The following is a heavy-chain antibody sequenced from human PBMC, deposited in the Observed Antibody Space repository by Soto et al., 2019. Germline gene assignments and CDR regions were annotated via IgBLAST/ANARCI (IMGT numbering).Heavy chain of an antibody. CDR3: AKHDFWTLYNTGLDS. V-gene: IGHV3-23*01. J-gene: IGHJ4*02. D-gene: IGHD3-3*01. CDR1: GFTFTSYA. Sequence: EVQLLESGGGLVQPGGSLRLSCSASGFTFTSYAISWVRQAPGKGLEWVSGISGSGGDTKSADSVKGRFTTSRDNFKNMLYLQMNSLRAEDTAVYYCAKHDFWTLYNTGLDSWGQGTLVTVSS. CDR2: ISGSGGDT.